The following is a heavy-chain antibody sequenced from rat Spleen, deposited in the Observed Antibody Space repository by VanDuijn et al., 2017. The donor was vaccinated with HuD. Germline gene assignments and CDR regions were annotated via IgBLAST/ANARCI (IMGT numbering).Heavy chain of an antibody. CDR3: VRQGYLRDWYFDF. J-gene: IGHJ1*01. V-gene: IGHV5-29*01. CDR1: GFTFSDFY. Sequence: EVQLVESEGGLVQPGRSLKLSCATSGFTFSDFYMAWVRQAPTKGLEWVETISYDGSRNYYRDSVKGRFTISRDNGKSILYLEMDSLRSEDMATYYCVRQGYLRDWYFDFWGPGTMVTVSS. CDR2: ISYDGSRN. D-gene: IGHD2-5*01.